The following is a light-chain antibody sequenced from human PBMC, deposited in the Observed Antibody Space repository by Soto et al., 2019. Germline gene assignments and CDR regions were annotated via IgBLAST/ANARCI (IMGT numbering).Light chain of an antibody. V-gene: IGLV4-60*03. J-gene: IGLJ1*01. CDR1: SGPSSYI. Sequence: SSGPSSYIIAWHQQQPGKAPRYLLKLEGSGSYNKGSGVPDRFSGSSSGSDRSVTISNLQSEDEADYFCETWGRNTRAVGTGTSVPVL. CDR3: ETWGRNTRA. CDR2: LEGSGSY.